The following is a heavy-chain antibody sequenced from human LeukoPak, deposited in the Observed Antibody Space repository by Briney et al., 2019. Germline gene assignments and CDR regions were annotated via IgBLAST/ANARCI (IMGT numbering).Heavy chain of an antibody. J-gene: IGHJ4*02. V-gene: IGHV3-30-3*01. Sequence: GGSLRLSCAASGFTFSSYAMHWVRQAPGKGLEWVAAISYDGSNKYYADSVKGRFTISRDNSKNTLYLQMNSLRAEDTAVYYCARDRRNFWSGYPDYWGQGTLVTVSS. CDR1: GFTFSSYA. D-gene: IGHD3-3*01. CDR2: ISYDGSNK. CDR3: ARDRRNFWSGYPDY.